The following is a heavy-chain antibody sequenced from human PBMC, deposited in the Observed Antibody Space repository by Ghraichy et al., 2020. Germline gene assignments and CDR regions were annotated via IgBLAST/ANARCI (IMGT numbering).Heavy chain of an antibody. J-gene: IGHJ3*02. Sequence: GGSLRLSCEASGFTFSDFYMSWIRQAPGKGPEWVSYISSSDTYTKNAESVKGRFTIPRDNAKNSLYLQMDSLRAEDTAVYYCARELLSAAFDTWGQGTMVTVSP. CDR1: GFTFSDFY. V-gene: IGHV3-11*06. CDR3: ARELLSAAFDT. D-gene: IGHD2-15*01. CDR2: ISSSDTYT.